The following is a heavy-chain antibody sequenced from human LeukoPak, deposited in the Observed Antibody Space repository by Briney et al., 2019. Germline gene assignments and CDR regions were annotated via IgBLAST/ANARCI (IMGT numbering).Heavy chain of an antibody. CDR1: GGTFSRYA. CDR3: ARVGPYDSRNNPFDY. V-gene: IGHV1-69*13. D-gene: IGHD3-22*01. J-gene: IGHJ4*02. CDR2: IIPIFGTA. Sequence: ASVKVSCKASGGTFSRYAISWVRQAPGQGLEWMGGIIPIFGTANYAQKFQGRVTITADESTSTAYMELSSLRSEDTAVYYCARVGPYDSRNNPFDYWGQGTLVTVSS.